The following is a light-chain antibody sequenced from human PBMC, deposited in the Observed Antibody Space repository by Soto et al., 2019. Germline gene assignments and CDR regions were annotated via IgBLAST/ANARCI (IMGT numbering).Light chain of an antibody. V-gene: IGLV1-44*01. Sequence: QSVLTQPPSASETPGQRVTISCSGSSSNIGINTVDWFQQLPGTAPKLLTYNNNQRPSGVPDRFSGSKSGTSASLAISGLQSEDESDYYCAAWDDSLNGYVFGTGTKVTVL. CDR3: AAWDDSLNGYV. CDR2: NNN. CDR1: SSNIGINT. J-gene: IGLJ1*01.